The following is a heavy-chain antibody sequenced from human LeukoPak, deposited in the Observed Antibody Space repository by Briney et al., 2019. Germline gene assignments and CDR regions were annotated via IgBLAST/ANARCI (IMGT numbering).Heavy chain of an antibody. J-gene: IGHJ6*02. V-gene: IGHV3-48*02. D-gene: IGHD5-18*01. Sequence: PGGSLRLSCAASGFTFSSYRMNWVRQAPGKGLEWVSYISSSSSTIYYADSVKGRFTISRDNAKNSLYMQMNSVRDEDTAVYYCARRDVDTAMVPRDYYYGMDVWGQGTTVTVSS. CDR1: GFTFSSYR. CDR2: ISSSSSTI. CDR3: ARRDVDTAMVPRDYYYGMDV.